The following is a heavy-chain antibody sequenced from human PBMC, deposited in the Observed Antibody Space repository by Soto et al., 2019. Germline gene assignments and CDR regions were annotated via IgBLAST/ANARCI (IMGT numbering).Heavy chain of an antibody. CDR3: ARGHNYGYSTFDY. CDR2: IYYSGST. D-gene: IGHD5-18*01. Sequence: SDTLSLTCTVSGGSIGIYYWSWIGQPPGKGLEWIGYIYYSGSTNYNPSLKSRVTISVDMSKNQFSLKLNSVTAADTAVYYCARGHNYGYSTFDYWGQGTLVTVSS. J-gene: IGHJ4*02. CDR1: GGSIGIYY. V-gene: IGHV4-59*01.